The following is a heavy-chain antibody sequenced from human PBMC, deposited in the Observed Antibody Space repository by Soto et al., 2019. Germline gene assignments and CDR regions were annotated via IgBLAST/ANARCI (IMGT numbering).Heavy chain of an antibody. CDR2: ISGTGDST. Sequence: GGSLRLSCAASGFTFSSHAMHWVRQAPGKGLEYVSAISGTGDSTYYESSVKGRFTTSRDNSKNTLYLQMGSLRAEDTAVYYCARTGYCSSTGCFAAFDIWGQGTMVTVSS. D-gene: IGHD2-2*01. V-gene: IGHV3-64*01. J-gene: IGHJ3*02. CDR3: ARTGYCSSTGCFAAFDI. CDR1: GFTFSSHA.